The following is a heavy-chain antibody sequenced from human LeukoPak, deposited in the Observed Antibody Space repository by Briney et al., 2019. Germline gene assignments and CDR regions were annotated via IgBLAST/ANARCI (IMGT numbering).Heavy chain of an antibody. CDR2: ISSSSSYI. J-gene: IGHJ5*02. D-gene: IGHD2-15*01. CDR3: ASSQRLGYCSA. V-gene: IGHV3-21*01. CDR1: GFTFSSYS. Sequence: GGSLRLSCAASGFTFSSYSMNWVRQAPGKGLEWVSSISSSSSYIYYADSVKGRFTISRDNAKNSLYLQMNSLRAEDTAVYYCASSQRLGYCSAWGQGTLVTVSS.